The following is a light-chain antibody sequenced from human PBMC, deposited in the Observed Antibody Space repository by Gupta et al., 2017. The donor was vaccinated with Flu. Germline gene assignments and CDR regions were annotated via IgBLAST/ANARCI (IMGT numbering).Light chain of an antibody. CDR3: QQYDNYALT. V-gene: IGKV1-5*03. Sequence: IQLTQSPSTLSAAVGDRVTITCRASQSIGGDLAWYQQKPGKAPKLLIYNASTLESGVPSRFSGSRSGTEFTLTVSSLQPDDFASYFCQQYDNYALTFGPGTKVEIK. J-gene: IGKJ3*01. CDR1: QSIGGD. CDR2: NAS.